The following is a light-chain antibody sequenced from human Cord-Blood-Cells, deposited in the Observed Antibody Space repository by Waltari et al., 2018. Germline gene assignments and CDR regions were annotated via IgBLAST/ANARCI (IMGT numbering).Light chain of an antibody. Sequence: VLTQSPATLSFSPGARATLSCRASQSVSSYLAWYQQKPGQAPRLLIYDASNRATGIPARFSGSGSGTDFTLTISSLEPEDFAVYYCQQRSNWPPYTFGQGTKLEIK. V-gene: IGKV3-11*01. CDR1: QSVSSY. CDR2: DAS. CDR3: QQRSNWPPYT. J-gene: IGKJ2*01.